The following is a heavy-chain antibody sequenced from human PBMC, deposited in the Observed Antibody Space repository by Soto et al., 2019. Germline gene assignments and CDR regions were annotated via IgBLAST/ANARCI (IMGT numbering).Heavy chain of an antibody. J-gene: IGHJ6*02. CDR2: IKQDGSEK. V-gene: IGHV3-7*01. CDR1: GFTFSSYW. Sequence: PGGSLRLSCAASGFTFSSYWMSWVRQAPGKGLEWVANIKQDGSEKYCVDSVKGRFTISRDNAKNSLYLQMNSLRAEDTAVYYCARDRSGGEQLVKGWYYYYGMDVWGQGTTVTVSS. D-gene: IGHD6-6*01. CDR3: ARDRSGGEQLVKGWYYYYGMDV.